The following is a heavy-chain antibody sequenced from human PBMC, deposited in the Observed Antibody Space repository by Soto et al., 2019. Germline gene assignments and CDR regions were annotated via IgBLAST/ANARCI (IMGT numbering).Heavy chain of an antibody. CDR2: INPSGGST. V-gene: IGHV1-46*01. CDR1: GYTFTSYY. J-gene: IGHJ3*02. CDR3: XXXXXTRDAFDI. Sequence: QVQLVQSGAEVKKPGASVKVSCKASGYTFTSYYMHWVRQAPGQGLEWMGIINPSGGSTSYAQKFQGRVTMTXDTSXXXXXXXXXXXXXXXXXXXXXXXXXXTRDAFDIWGQGTMVTVSS.